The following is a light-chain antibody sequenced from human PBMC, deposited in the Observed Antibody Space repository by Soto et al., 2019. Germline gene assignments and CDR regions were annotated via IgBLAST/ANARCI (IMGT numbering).Light chain of an antibody. CDR1: SSDVGGYNY. Sequence: QSVLTQPASVSGSPGQSITISCTGTSSDVGGYNYVSWYQQHPGKAPKLMIYDVSNRPSGVSNRFSGSKSGNTASLTISGLQAEDEADYYCGSYTSSSTLMVFGGGTQLTVL. CDR2: DVS. J-gene: IGLJ2*01. V-gene: IGLV2-14*01. CDR3: GSYTSSSTLMV.